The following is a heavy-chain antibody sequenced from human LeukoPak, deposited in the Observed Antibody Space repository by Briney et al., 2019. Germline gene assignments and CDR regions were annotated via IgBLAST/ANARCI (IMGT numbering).Heavy chain of an antibody. D-gene: IGHD4-17*01. J-gene: IGHJ4*02. V-gene: IGHV1-2*02. CDR1: GYTFTGNY. Sequence: VASVKVSCKASGYTFTGNYIHWVRQAPGQGLEWMGWVKPNSGGTNYAQDFQGRLTMTRDTSISTAYMELSRLRSDDTAVYYCARVFGARDGDYVYWPFDYWGQGTLVTVSS. CDR2: VKPNSGGT. CDR3: ARVFGARDGDYVYWPFDY.